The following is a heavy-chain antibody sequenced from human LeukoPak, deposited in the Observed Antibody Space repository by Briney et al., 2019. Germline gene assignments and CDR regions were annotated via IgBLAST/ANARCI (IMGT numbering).Heavy chain of an antibody. J-gene: IGHJ6*02. D-gene: IGHD3-10*01. CDR3: AKSGGLSGSGRLAMDV. CDR1: GFTFSTYA. V-gene: IGHV3-23*01. Sequence: GSLRLSCAASGFTFSTYAMSWVRLAQGKGLEGVSGISGSGGSTYYADSVKGRFTSSRDNSNNTLYVQMNSLRVEDTAVYYCAKSGGLSGSGRLAMDVWGQGTTVTVSS. CDR2: ISGSGGST.